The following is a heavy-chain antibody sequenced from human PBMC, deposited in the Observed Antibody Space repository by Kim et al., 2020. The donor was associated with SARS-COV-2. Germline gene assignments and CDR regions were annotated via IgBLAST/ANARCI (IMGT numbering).Heavy chain of an antibody. J-gene: IGHJ5*02. CDR3: ARELGVWFDP. Sequence: STNYNPSLKSRVTISVDTSKNQFSLKLSSVTAADTAVYYCARELGVWFDPWGQGTLVTVSS. CDR2: ST. D-gene: IGHD2-8*01. V-gene: IGHV4-61*02.